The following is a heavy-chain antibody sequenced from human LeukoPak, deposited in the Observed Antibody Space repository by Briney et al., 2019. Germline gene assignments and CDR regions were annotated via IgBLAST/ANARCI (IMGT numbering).Heavy chain of an antibody. D-gene: IGHD2-2*01. V-gene: IGHV4-39*01. CDR1: GGSFSGYY. J-gene: IGHJ5*02. CDR3: ARRLTQYDCFDP. Sequence: TSETLSLTCAVYGGSFSGYYWGWIRQPPGKGLEWIGSIYYSGSTYYNPSLKSRVTISVDTSKNQFSLKLNSVTATDTAVYYCARRLTQYDCFDPWGQGILVTASS. CDR2: IYYSGST.